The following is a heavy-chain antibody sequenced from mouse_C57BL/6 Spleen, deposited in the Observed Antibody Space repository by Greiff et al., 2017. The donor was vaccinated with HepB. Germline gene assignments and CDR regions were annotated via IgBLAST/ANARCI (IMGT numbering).Heavy chain of an antibody. D-gene: IGHD2-4*01. CDR1: GFNIKDYY. Sequence: VQLQQSGAELVRPGGSVQLSCTASGFNIKDYYMHRGKQRPEQGLEWIGRIDPEDGVTEYAPKFQGKATMTADTSSNTAYLQLSSLTSEDTAVYYCTPYDDYDEGFAYWGQGTLVTVSA. CDR2: IDPEDGVT. CDR3: TPYDDYDEGFAY. J-gene: IGHJ3*01. V-gene: IGHV14-1*01.